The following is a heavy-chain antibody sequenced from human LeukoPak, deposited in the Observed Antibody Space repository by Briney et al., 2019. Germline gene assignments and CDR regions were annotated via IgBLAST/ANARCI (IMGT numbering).Heavy chain of an antibody. CDR2: INHSGST. CDR3: ARVGYSYVINDWSRTGLGAYPTKYYYHMDV. V-gene: IGHV4-34*01. D-gene: IGHD5-18*01. Sequence: SETLSLTCAVYGGSFSGCHWSWIRQPPGKGLGWIGEINHSGSTNYNPSLKSRVTISGDTSKNKFSLKLSSVTAADTAVYFCARVGYSYVINDWSRTGLGAYPTKYYYHMDVWGKGTTVTVSS. CDR1: GGSFSGCH. J-gene: IGHJ6*03.